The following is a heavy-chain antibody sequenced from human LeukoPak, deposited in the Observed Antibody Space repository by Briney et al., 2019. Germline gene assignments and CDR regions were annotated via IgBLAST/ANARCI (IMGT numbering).Heavy chain of an antibody. Sequence: SETLSLTCAVSGGSISRSNWWSWVRQPPGKGLEWIGEIHHSGSTNYNPSLKSRVTISVDKSKNQFSLKLSSVTAADTAVYYCARGVNYDFWSGYQVNFDYWGQGTLVTVSS. D-gene: IGHD3-3*01. V-gene: IGHV4-4*02. CDR2: IHHSGST. J-gene: IGHJ4*02. CDR3: ARGVNYDFWSGYQVNFDY. CDR1: GGSISRSNW.